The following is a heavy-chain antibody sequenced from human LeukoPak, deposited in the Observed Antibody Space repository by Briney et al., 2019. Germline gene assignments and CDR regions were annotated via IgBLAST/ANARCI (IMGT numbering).Heavy chain of an antibody. CDR1: CGSISSGGYY. Sequence: SETLSLTCTVSCGSISSGGYYWSWIRQHPGKGLEWIGYIYYSGSTYYNPSLKSRVPISVDTPKTQFSLKLSSVTAADTAVYYCARETYYYDSSGYYYASGLDYWGQGTLVTVSS. V-gene: IGHV4-31*03. D-gene: IGHD3-22*01. J-gene: IGHJ4*02. CDR3: ARETYYYDSSGYYYASGLDY. CDR2: IYYSGST.